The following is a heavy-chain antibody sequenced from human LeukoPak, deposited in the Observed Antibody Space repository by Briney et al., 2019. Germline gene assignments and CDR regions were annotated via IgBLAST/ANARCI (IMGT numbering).Heavy chain of an antibody. CDR2: ISYDGSNK. D-gene: IGHD3-22*01. J-gene: IGHJ4*02. CDR1: GFTFSSYA. V-gene: IGHV3-30-3*01. Sequence: GGSLRLSCAASGFTFSSYAMHWVRQAPGKGLEWVAVISYDGSNKYYVDSVRGRFTISRDNAKNTLYLQMNSLRAEDTALYYCAKDYYDSSGYLFDYWGQGTLVIVSS. CDR3: AKDYYDSSGYLFDY.